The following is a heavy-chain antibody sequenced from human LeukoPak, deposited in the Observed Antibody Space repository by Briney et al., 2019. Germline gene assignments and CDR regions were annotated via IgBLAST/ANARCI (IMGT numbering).Heavy chain of an antibody. CDR1: NYSFTHYR. D-gene: IGHD5-12*01. V-gene: IGHV5-10-1*01. J-gene: IGHJ4*02. Sequence: GESLKISCKGPNYSFTHYRIARVRQMPGKGLGGMGRVDPSDSYTNYSPSFQGHVTISADKSLSTAYLQWNSLKASDTAIYYCARAGYSGYDYKIDYWGQGTLVTVSS. CDR2: VDPSDSYT. CDR3: ARAGYSGYDYKIDY.